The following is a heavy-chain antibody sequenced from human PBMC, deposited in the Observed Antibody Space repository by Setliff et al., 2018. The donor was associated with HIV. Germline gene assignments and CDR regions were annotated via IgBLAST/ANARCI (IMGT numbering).Heavy chain of an antibody. CDR1: GGSFSDYY. CDR2: INHGGST. J-gene: IGHJ6*03. Sequence: SETLSLTCAVYGGSFSDYYWTWIRQPPGKGLEWIGEINHGGSTNYNPSLRSRVTISIDTSKNQFSLKVNSVTAADTAVYYCARTSYSSTCPGVWR. D-gene: IGHD6-13*01. CDR3: ARTSYSSTCPGV. V-gene: IGHV4-34*01.